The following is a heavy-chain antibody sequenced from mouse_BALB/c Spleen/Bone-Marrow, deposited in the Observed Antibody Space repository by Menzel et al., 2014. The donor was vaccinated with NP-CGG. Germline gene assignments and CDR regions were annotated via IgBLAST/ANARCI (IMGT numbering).Heavy chain of an antibody. CDR1: GFTFSRFG. V-gene: IGHV5-17*02. J-gene: IGHJ4*01. Sequence: VKLLESGGGLVQPGGSXKLSCAASGFTFSRFGMHWVRQAPEKXXEXVAYXSSGNRXXYYADTVKGRFTISRDNPKNTLFLQMTXLRSEDTARYYGXXXXXXXXXXXAXDYXGXXXSVTVSS. CDR2: XSSGNRXX. CDR3: XXXXXXXXXXXAXDY.